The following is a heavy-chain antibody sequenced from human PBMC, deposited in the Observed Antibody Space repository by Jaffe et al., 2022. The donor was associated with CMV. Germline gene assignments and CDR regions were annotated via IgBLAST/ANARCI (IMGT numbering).Heavy chain of an antibody. CDR2: IKQDGSEK. Sequence: EVQLVESGGGLVQPGGSLRLSCAASGFTFSSYWMSWVRQAPGKGLEWVANIKQDGSEKYYVDSVKGRFTISRDNAKNSLYLQMNSLRAEDTAVYYCARKIIYYYGYDHDYFDYWGQGTLVTVSS. J-gene: IGHJ4*02. CDR1: GFTFSSYW. V-gene: IGHV3-7*03. CDR3: ARKIIYYYGYDHDYFDY. D-gene: IGHD3-10*01.